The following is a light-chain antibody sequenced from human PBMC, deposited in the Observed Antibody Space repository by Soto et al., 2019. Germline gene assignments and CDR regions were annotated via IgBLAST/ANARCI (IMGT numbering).Light chain of an antibody. V-gene: IGLV2-8*01. J-gene: IGLJ1*01. CDR2: DVT. Sequence: QSALTQSPSASGSPGQSVTISCTGTSSDIGGYNSVSWYQQHPGKAPKVMIYDVTKRPSGVPDRFSGSKSGNTASLTVSARQAEDEADYYCSSYTDTKSLVFGTGTKLTVL. CDR3: SSYTDTKSLV. CDR1: SSDIGGYNS.